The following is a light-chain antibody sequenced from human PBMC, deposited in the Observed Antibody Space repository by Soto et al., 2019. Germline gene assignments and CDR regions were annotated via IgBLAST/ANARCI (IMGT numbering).Light chain of an antibody. CDR3: QSYDSYLTWV. V-gene: IGLV1-40*01. CDR1: GSNIGAGFD. CDR2: DNS. J-gene: IGLJ3*02. Sequence: QSVLTQPPPVSGAPGQRVTISCTGRGSNIGAGFDVHWYQQFPGTAPRLLIYDNSNRPSGVPDRFSGSKSGTSASLAITGLQAEDEADYYCQSYDSYLTWVFGGGTKLTVL.